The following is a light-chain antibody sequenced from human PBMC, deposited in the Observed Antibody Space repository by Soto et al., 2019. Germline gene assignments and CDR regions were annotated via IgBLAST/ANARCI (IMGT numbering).Light chain of an antibody. CDR3: QQANSFPYT. V-gene: IGKV1-12*01. CDR2: ATS. Sequence: DIQMTQSPSSVSASVGDRVTITCRATQVISSWLAWYQQKPGKDPKLLIYATSNLQSGVPSRFSGSGSGTDFTLTITSLQPEDFATYYCQQANSFPYTFGQGTKLEIK. J-gene: IGKJ2*01. CDR1: QVISSW.